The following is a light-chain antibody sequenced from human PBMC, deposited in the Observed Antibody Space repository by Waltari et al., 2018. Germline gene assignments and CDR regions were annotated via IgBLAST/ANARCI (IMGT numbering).Light chain of an antibody. CDR1: SSNIGAGYD. V-gene: IGLV1-40*01. CDR2: GNN. Sequence: QSVLTQPPSVSGAPGQRVTISCTGSSSNIGAGYDVHWFQQLPGTAPKLLIWGNNLRPSGVPDRFSGSKSGTSAALAISGLQAEDEADYHCQSYDSSLSGAWVFGGGTKLTVL. CDR3: QSYDSSLSGAWV. J-gene: IGLJ3*02.